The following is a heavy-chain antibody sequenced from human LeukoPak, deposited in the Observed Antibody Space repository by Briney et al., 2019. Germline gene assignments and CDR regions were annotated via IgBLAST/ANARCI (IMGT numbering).Heavy chain of an antibody. CDR3: ARGEPCTALDCGSDPIGFDI. CDR1: GYTFTSYY. J-gene: IGHJ3*02. Sequence: ASVKVSCKASGYTFTSYYMHWVRQAPGQGLEWMGIINPSGGSTSYAQKFQGRVTMTRDTSTSTVYMELSSLRSEDTAVYYCARGEPCTALDCGSDPIGFDIWGQGTMVTVSS. D-gene: IGHD2-21*02. CDR2: INPSGGST. V-gene: IGHV1-46*01.